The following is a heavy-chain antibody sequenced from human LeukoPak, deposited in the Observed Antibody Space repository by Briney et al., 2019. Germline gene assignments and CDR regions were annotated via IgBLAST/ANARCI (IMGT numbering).Heavy chain of an antibody. CDR3: ARDRGYTYGVDY. CDR1: AGSISSGDYY. Sequence: SQTLSLTCPLSAGSISSGDYYWSRIRQPPGKGLEWFGYIYDSGTTHYNPSRKSRVTISVDTSKNQFSLKLSSVTAADTAVYYCARDRGYTYGVDYWGQGTLVTVSS. J-gene: IGHJ4*02. D-gene: IGHD5-18*01. V-gene: IGHV4-30-4*08. CDR2: IYDSGTT.